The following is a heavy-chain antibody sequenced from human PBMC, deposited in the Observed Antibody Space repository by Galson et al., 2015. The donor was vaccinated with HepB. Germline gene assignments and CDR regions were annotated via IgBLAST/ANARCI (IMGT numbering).Heavy chain of an antibody. CDR3: ARAKNEPEWLRSDY. D-gene: IGHD5-12*01. CDR1: GFTVSSYS. CDR2: ISSSSSYI. J-gene: IGHJ4*02. V-gene: IGHV3-21*01. Sequence: SLRLSCADSGFTVSSYSRNWARQAPGKGLEWVSSISSSSSYIYYADAVKGRFTIARDNAKNSLYLQMNSLRAEDTAVYYCARAKNEPEWLRSDYWSQGTLVTVSS.